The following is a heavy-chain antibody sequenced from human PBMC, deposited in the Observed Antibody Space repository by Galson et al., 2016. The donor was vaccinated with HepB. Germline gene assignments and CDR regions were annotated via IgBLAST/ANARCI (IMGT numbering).Heavy chain of an antibody. D-gene: IGHD3-16*01. CDR3: AREGGDLGVTVPHFES. CDR1: GYPYISYG. CDR2: INPRGGST. Sequence: SVTVSCKASGYPYISYGINWVRQAPGQGLEWMGVINPRGGSTRTAQTFQGRRTLTTDTSTKMIYLELSSLNPEDTAIYDCAREGGDLGVTVPHFESWGQGSLVAVSS. V-gene: IGHV1-46*01. J-gene: IGHJ4*02.